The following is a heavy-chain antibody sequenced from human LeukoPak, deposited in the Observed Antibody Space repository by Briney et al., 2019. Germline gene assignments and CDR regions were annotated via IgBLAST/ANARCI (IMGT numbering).Heavy chain of an antibody. CDR1: GFTFSDYY. CDR2: ISSSGSTI. J-gene: IGHJ4*02. D-gene: IGHD4-23*01. CDR3: ARVAVTPSSPIDY. V-gene: IGHV3-11*01. Sequence: GGSLRLSCAASGFTFSDYYMSWIRQAPGKGLEWVSYISSSGSTIYYADSVKGRFTISRDNAKNSLYLQMNSLRAEDTAVYYRARVAVTPSSPIDYWGQGTLVTVSS.